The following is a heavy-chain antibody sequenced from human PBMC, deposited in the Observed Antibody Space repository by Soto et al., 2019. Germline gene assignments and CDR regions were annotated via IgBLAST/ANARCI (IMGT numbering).Heavy chain of an antibody. CDR1: GGSITNNNYY. CDR2: MYNSGTT. CDR3: ARGPTSDKVDY. J-gene: IGHJ4*02. Sequence: PSETLSLTCTVSGGSITNNNYYWSWIRQPPGKGLEWIGHMYNSGTTYSNPSLKGRVTISGDTSKNQFSLNLSSVTAADTAVYYCARGPTSDKVDYWGQGTQVTVSS. V-gene: IGHV4-30-4*01.